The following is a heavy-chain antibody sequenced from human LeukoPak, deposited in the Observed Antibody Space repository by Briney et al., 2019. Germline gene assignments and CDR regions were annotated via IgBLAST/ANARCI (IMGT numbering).Heavy chain of an antibody. D-gene: IGHD6-13*01. J-gene: IGHJ5*02. CDR1: GGSISSYY. V-gene: IGHV4-59*01. CDR2: IYYSGST. CDR3: ARDGHSSSWYNWFDP. Sequence: SETLSLTCTVPGGSISSYYWSWIRQPPGKGLEWIGYIYYSGSTNYNPSLKSRVTISVVTSKNQFSLKLSSVTAADTAVYYCARDGHSSSWYNWFDPWGQGTLVTVSS.